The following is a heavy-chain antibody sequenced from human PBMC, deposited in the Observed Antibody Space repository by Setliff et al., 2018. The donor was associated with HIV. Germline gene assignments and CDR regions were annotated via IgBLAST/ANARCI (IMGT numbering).Heavy chain of an antibody. Sequence: SETLSLTCNVSGGAIINYDWTWVRQPPGKGLEWIGRIFGSGVTNYNTSLESRVTMSLDTSRNHLSLRLRSVTAADTAVYYCARDNHGFPVDWGRGTLV. D-gene: IGHD5-12*01. CDR3: ARDNHGFPVD. V-gene: IGHV4-4*07. CDR2: IFGSGVT. J-gene: IGHJ4*02. CDR1: GGAIINYD.